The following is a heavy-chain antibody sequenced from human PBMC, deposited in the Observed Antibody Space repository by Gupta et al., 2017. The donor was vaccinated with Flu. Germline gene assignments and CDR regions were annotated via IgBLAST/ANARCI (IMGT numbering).Heavy chain of an antibody. CDR3: ASPGIHGYNSN. V-gene: IGHV3-73*01. CDR1: FRASA. CDR2: IRSKGNSYTT. J-gene: IGHJ1*01. Sequence: FRASAIPWVRRASGRGLEWIGRIRSKGNSYTTDYAASVQGRFTVSRDDSKNMSYLQMTSLQIEDTAVYYCASPGIHGYNSNWGQGALVTVSS. D-gene: IGHD5-18*01.